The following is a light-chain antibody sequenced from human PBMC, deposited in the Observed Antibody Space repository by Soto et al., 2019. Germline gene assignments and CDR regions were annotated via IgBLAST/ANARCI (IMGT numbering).Light chain of an antibody. Sequence: EIVLTQSPGSLSLSPGQRGTLSCRASQSVDTTFFAWYQKKPGQAPRLLIYGASKRATGIPDRFSGSGSGTDFTLIISRLEPEDFAVYYCQQYMSSVTFGQGTKVEIK. CDR3: QQYMSSVT. J-gene: IGKJ1*01. CDR1: QSVDTTF. V-gene: IGKV3-20*01. CDR2: GAS.